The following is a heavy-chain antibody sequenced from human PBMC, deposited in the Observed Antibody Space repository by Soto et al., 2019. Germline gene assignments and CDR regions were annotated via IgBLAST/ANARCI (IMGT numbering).Heavy chain of an antibody. CDR1: GGTFSSYA. V-gene: IGHV1-69*13. CDR2: IIPIFGTA. CDR3: ARGVHQLLYSWWFDP. J-gene: IGHJ5*02. D-gene: IGHD2-2*02. Sequence: ASVKVSCKASGGTFSSYAISWVRQAPGQGLEWMGGIIPIFGTANYAQKFQGRVTITADESTSTAYMELSSLRSEDTAVYYCARGVHQLLYSWWFDPWGKGTLVTVSS.